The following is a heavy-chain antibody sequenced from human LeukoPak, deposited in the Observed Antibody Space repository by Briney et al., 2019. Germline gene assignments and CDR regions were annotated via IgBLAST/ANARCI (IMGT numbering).Heavy chain of an antibody. CDR3: ASSPGGYSSSWYDY. CDR2: IYYSGST. CDR1: GGSISSGDYY. V-gene: IGHV4-30-4*01. D-gene: IGHD6-13*01. J-gene: IGHJ4*02. Sequence: PSETLSLTCTVSGGSISSGDYYWSWIRQPPGKGLEWIGYIYYSGSTYYNPSLKSRVTLSVDTSKNQFSLKLSSVTAADTAVYYCASSPGGYSSSWYDYWGQGTLVTVSS.